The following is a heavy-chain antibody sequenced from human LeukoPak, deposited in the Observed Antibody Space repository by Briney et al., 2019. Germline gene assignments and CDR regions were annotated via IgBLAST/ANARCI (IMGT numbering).Heavy chain of an antibody. V-gene: IGHV3-30*04. D-gene: IGHD6-19*01. Sequence: QPGRSLRLSCAASGFTFSSHAMHWVRQAPGKGLEWVAVISNDGSKKYYADSVKGRFTISRDNSKNTLYLQMNSLRAEDTAVYYCARSWARSGYSSGWYVFGIDYWGQGTLVTVSS. CDR1: GFTFSSHA. J-gene: IGHJ4*02. CDR3: ARSWARSGYSSGWYVFGIDY. CDR2: ISNDGSKK.